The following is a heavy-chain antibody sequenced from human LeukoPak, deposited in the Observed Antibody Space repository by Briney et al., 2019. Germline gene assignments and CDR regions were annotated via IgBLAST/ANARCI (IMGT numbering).Heavy chain of an antibody. V-gene: IGHV4-34*01. CDR2: INHGGST. CDR3: ARGPYGGKGAPPYFDK. J-gene: IGHJ4*02. D-gene: IGHD4-23*01. Sequence: PSETLSLNCAVSGGSLSGTYWSWIRQPPGKGLEWIGEINHGGSTNYSPSLKGRVTISVDTAKNQFSLKLVSVTAADTGVYYCARGPYGGKGAPPYFDKWGQGTLVTVSS. CDR1: GGSLSGTY.